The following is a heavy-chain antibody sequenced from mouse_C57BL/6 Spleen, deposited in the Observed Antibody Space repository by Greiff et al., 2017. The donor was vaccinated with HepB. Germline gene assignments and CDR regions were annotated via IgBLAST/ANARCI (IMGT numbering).Heavy chain of an antibody. Sequence: QVQLQQPGAELVRPGSSVKLSCKASGYTFTSYWMHWVKQRPIQGLEWIGNIDPSDSETHYNQKFKDKATLTVDKSSSTAYMQLSSLTSEDSAVYYCARKTYSNYVYFDYWGQGTTLTVSS. D-gene: IGHD2-5*01. CDR3: ARKTYSNYVYFDY. V-gene: IGHV1-52*01. J-gene: IGHJ2*01. CDR1: GYTFTSYW. CDR2: IDPSDSET.